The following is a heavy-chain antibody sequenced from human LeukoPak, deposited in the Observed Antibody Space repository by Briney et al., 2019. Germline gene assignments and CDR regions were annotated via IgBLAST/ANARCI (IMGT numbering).Heavy chain of an antibody. Sequence: GGSLRLSCAASGFTFSLYWMHWVRQGPGKGLMWVSRLNEDGSTADYADSVKGRFTVSRDNTNHILYLQRNSLTADDTAVYYCARVLSYFGSGSYPAYWGQGTLVTVSS. J-gene: IGHJ4*02. D-gene: IGHD3-10*01. CDR2: LNEDGSTA. CDR3: ARVLSYFGSGSYPAY. V-gene: IGHV3-74*01. CDR1: GFTFSLYW.